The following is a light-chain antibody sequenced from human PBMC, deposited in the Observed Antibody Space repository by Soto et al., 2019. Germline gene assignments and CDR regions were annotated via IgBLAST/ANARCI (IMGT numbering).Light chain of an antibody. CDR1: QSLNRW. V-gene: IGKV1-5*01. CDR3: LQDHDDPWT. CDR2: DAS. Sequence: DIEMSQSPSSLSASVGDRVTITCRASQSLNRWLAWYQQKPGKAPKLLIYDASSLQSGVPSRFSGSGSGTEFALTISSLKNEDFATYYCLQDHDDPWTFGQGTKVDIK. J-gene: IGKJ1*01.